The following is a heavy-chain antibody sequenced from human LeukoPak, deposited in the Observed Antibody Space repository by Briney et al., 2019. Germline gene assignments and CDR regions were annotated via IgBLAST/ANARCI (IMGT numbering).Heavy chain of an antibody. D-gene: IGHD6-13*01. V-gene: IGHV1-2*02. J-gene: IGHJ4*02. CDR1: GYXFTDYY. CDR3: ARDHRLGAAGTRTNHFDY. Sequence: ASVKVSCKASGYXFTDYYIHWVRQAPGQGLEWMGWINPNSGGTNYAQKFQDRVTMTRDTSIRTAYMELSSLRSDDTAVYYCARDHRLGAAGTRTNHFDYWGQGTLVTVSS. CDR2: INPNSGGT.